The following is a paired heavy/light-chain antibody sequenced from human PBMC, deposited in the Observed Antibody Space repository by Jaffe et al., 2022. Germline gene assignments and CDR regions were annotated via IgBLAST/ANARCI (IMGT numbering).Heavy chain of an antibody. CDR3: AKHMAGATTFDY. CDR1: GFTFSTYG. D-gene: IGHD1-26*01. CDR2: VSDSGGNT. Sequence: EVQLLESGGTLVQPGGSLRLSCAASGFTFSTYGMSWVRQAPGKGLEWASTVSDSGGNTYYADSVKGRFTISRDNSKNTLYLQMNTLRAEDTAVYYCAKHMAGATTFDYWGQGTLVTVSS. J-gene: IGHJ4*02. V-gene: IGHV3-23*01.
Light chain of an antibody. CDR2: DAS. J-gene: IGKJ3*01. Sequence: EIVLTQSPATLSLSPGERATLSCRASQNLRNYLAWYQQKPGQAPRLLIYDASKRATGIPARFSGSGSGTDFTLTISSLESEDFAVYYCLHRYNWPLTFGPGTKVDIK. CDR1: QNLRNY. CDR3: LHRYNWPLT. V-gene: IGKV3-11*01.